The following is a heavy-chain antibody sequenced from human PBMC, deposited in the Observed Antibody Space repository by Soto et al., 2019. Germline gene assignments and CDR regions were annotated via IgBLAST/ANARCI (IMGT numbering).Heavy chain of an antibody. CDR3: ARDYDSSGSTNDAFDI. CDR2: IYYTGTT. J-gene: IGHJ3*02. V-gene: IGHV4-31*11. CDR1: GGSISSAGYY. Sequence: QVQLQESGPGLVKPSQTLSLTCAVSGGSISSAGYYWSWFRQHPGRGLEWIGYIYYTGTTYYNPSLKSRITISLDTSKAQFSLKLIALTAADTAMYYCARDYDSSGSTNDAFDIWGQGTMVTVSS. D-gene: IGHD3-22*01.